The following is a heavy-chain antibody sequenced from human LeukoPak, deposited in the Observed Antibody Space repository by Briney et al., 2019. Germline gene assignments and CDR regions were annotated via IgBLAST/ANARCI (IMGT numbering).Heavy chain of an antibody. D-gene: IGHD3-10*01. CDR3: ARDRGTWFDS. CDR1: GFTFSSYW. Sequence: GGSLRLSCAASGFTFSSYWMHWVRQAPGKGLVWVSRVNSDESGITYADSVKGRFTIFRDNAKNILYLQMNSLRAEDTGVYYCARDRGTWFDSWGQGTLVTVSS. CDR2: VNSDESGI. V-gene: IGHV3-74*03. J-gene: IGHJ5*01.